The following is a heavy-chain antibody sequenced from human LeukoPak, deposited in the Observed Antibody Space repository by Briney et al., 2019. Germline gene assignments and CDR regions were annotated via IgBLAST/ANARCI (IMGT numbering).Heavy chain of an antibody. D-gene: IGHD2-15*01. Sequence: GKSLKISCKGSGYSFTSYWIVWVRQMPGKGLEWMGIIYPGDSDTRYSPSFQGQVTISADKSITTAYLQWSSLKASDTAMYYCARLGGYCSGGSCYSFGYFQHWGQGTLVTVSS. CDR3: ARLGGYCSGGSCYSFGYFQH. J-gene: IGHJ1*01. CDR1: GYSFTSYW. CDR2: IYPGDSDT. V-gene: IGHV5-51*01.